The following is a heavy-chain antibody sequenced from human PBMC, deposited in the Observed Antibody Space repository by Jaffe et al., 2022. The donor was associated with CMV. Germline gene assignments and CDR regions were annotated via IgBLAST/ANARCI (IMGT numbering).Heavy chain of an antibody. CDR2: INHSGST. Sequence: QVQLQQWGAGLLKPSETLSLTCAVYGGSFSGYYWSWIRQPPGKGLEWIGEINHSGSTNYNPSLKSRVTISVDTSKNQFSLKLSSVTAADTAVYYCARARQLVLGNGWLPGGRGEYYFDYWGQGTLVTVSS. D-gene: IGHD3-22*01. CDR3: ARARQLVLGNGWLPGGRGEYYFDY. V-gene: IGHV4-34*01. J-gene: IGHJ4*02. CDR1: GGSFSGYY.